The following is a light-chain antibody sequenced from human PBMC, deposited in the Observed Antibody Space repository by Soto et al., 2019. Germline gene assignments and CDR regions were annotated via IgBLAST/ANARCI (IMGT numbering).Light chain of an antibody. CDR3: SSYTSSSTLCV. J-gene: IGLJ1*01. Sequence: QSALTQPASVSGSPGQSITISCTGTSSDVGGYNYVSWYQQRPGKAPKLMIYEVSNRPSGVSNRFSGSKSGNTASLTISGLQAEDEADYYCSSYTSSSTLCVFGTGTKVTVL. CDR1: SSDVGGYNY. CDR2: EVS. V-gene: IGLV2-14*01.